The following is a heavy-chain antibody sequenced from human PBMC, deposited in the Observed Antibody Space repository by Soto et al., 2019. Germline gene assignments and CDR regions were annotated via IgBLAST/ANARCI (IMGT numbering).Heavy chain of an antibody. Sequence: SETLSLTCTVSGGSISSGGYYWSWIRQHPGKGLEWIGYIYYSGSTYYNPSLKSRVTIPVDTSKNQFSLKLSSVTAADTAVYYCARGGMITFGGVIVPFDYWGQGTLVTVSS. J-gene: IGHJ4*02. CDR1: GGSISSGGYY. D-gene: IGHD3-16*02. CDR3: ARGGMITFGGVIVPFDY. CDR2: IYYSGST. V-gene: IGHV4-31*03.